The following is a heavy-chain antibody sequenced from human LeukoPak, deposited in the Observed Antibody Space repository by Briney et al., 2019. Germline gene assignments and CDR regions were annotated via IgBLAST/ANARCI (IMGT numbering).Heavy chain of an antibody. CDR3: ARDLVVAATGRYYYYYMDV. CDR2: IYYSGST. Sequence: SETLSLTCTVSGGSISSSSYYWGWIRQPPGKGLEWIGSIYYSGSTYYNPSLKSRVTISVDTSKNQFSLKLSSVTAADTAVYYCARDLVVAATGRYYYYYMDVWGKGTTVTISS. D-gene: IGHD2-15*01. CDR1: GGSISSSSYY. V-gene: IGHV4-39*07. J-gene: IGHJ6*03.